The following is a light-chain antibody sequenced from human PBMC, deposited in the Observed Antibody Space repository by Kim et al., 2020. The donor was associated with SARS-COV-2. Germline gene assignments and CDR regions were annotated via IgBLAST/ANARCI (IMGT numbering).Light chain of an antibody. Sequence: EIVLTQSPATLSLSPGERATLSCRASQSVSSSLAWFQQKPGQPPRLLIYDASNRATGIPARFSGSGSGTDFTLTISSLEPEYFAVYYCQQRSNWPRTFGQGTKVDIK. J-gene: IGKJ1*01. V-gene: IGKV3-11*01. CDR2: DAS. CDR3: QQRSNWPRT. CDR1: QSVSSS.